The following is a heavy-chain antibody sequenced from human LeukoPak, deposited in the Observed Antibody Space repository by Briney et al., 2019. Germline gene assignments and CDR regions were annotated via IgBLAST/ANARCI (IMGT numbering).Heavy chain of an antibody. CDR2: ISYDGSNK. CDR3: AKGDSNYVGSAFDI. J-gene: IGHJ3*02. Sequence: GGSLRLSCAASGFTFSSYGMHRVRQAPGKGLEWVAVISYDGSNKYYADSVKGRFTISRDNSKNTLYLQMNSLRAEDTAVYYCAKGDSNYVGSAFDIWGQGTMVTVSS. D-gene: IGHD4-11*01. V-gene: IGHV3-30*18. CDR1: GFTFSSYG.